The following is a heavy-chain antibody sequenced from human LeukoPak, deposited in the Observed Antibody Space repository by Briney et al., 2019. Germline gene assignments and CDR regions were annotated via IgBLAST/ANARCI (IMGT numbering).Heavy chain of an antibody. CDR2: ITSRSTT. J-gene: IGHJ4*02. CDR3: AKDRGY. V-gene: IGHV3-23*01. Sequence: GGSLRLSCAASGFAFSTYGMNWVRQAPGKGLEWISYITSRSTTYYADSVRGRFTISRDNSKNTLYLQMNSLRAEDTAVYFCAKDRGYWGQGTLVTVSS. CDR1: GFAFSTYG.